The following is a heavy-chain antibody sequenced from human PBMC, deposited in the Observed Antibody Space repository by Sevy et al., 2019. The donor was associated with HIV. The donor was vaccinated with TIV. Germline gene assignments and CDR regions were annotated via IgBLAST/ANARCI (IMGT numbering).Heavy chain of an antibody. CDR3: AKDYYYDSSGYQGGLDY. D-gene: IGHD3-22*01. CDR1: GFTFDDYA. J-gene: IGHJ4*02. Sequence: GGSLRLSCAASGFTFDDYAMHWVRRAPGKGLEWVSGISWNSGSIGYADSVKGRFTISRDNAKNSLYLQMNSLRAEDTALYYCAKDYYYDSSGYQGGLDYWGQGTLVTVSS. V-gene: IGHV3-9*01. CDR2: ISWNSGSI.